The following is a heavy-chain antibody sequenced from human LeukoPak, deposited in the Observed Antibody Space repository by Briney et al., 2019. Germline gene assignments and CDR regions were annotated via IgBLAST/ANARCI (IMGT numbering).Heavy chain of an antibody. CDR1: GYTFTGYY. CDR3: ASSGEQQLDSYYYNYVMVV. CDR2: INPNSGGT. V-gene: IGHV1-2*02. D-gene: IGHD6-13*01. J-gene: IGHJ6*04. Sequence: ASVKVSCKASGYTFTGYYMHWVRQAPGQGLEWMGWINPNSGGTNYAQKFQGRVTMTRDTSISTAYMELSRLRSDDTAGYYCASSGEQQLDSYYYNYVMVVCGKGATVTISS.